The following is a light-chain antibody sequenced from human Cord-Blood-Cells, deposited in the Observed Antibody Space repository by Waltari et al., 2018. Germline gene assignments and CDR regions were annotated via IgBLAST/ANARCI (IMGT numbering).Light chain of an antibody. J-gene: IGLJ3*02. Sequence: QSALTQPASVSGSPGQSITISCTGPSSDVGGYNYVSWYQQPPGKAPKLTIYDFSKRPAGLSNRFSGSKSGTTPSPTISRLQADDEADYYCSSYTSSSTWVFGGGTKLTVL. CDR2: DFS. CDR3: SSYTSSSTWV. V-gene: IGLV2-14*01. CDR1: SSDVGGYNY.